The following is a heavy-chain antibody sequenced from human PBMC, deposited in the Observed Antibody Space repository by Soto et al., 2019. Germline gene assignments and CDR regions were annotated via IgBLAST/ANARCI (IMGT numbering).Heavy chain of an antibody. CDR2: ISWNSGSI. J-gene: IGHJ6*02. CDR1: GFTFDDYA. V-gene: IGHV3-9*01. Sequence: PGGSLRLSCAASGFTFDDYAMHWVRQAPGKGLEWVSGISWNSGSIGYADSVKGRFTISRDNAKTSLYLQMNSLRAEDTALYYCAKDMSSSWYPEYYYCMDVWGQGTTVTVSS. D-gene: IGHD6-13*01. CDR3: AKDMSSSWYPEYYYCMDV.